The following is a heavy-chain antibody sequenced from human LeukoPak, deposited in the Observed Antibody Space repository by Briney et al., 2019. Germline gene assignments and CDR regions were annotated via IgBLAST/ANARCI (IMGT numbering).Heavy chain of an antibody. D-gene: IGHD4-11*01. Sequence: PSETLSLTCTVSGGSISSYYWSWIRQPAGKGLEWIGRIYTSGSTNYNPSLKSRVTMSVDTSKNQFSLKLSSVTAADTAVYYCVGCSNCWYYYYGMDVWGQGTTVTVSS. CDR1: GGSISSYY. CDR3: VGCSNCWYYYYGMDV. V-gene: IGHV4-4*07. J-gene: IGHJ6*02. CDR2: IYTSGST.